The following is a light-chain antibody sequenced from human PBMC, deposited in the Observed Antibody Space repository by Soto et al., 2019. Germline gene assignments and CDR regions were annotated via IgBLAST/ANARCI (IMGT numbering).Light chain of an antibody. CDR2: GAS. CDR1: QSVNSDY. Sequence: EIVLTQSPGTLSLSPREIATLSCMASQSVNSDYLAWFQQKPGQAPRLLIYGASTRTTGIPDRFSGSGSGTDFTLTIGRLEPGDFAVYYCLHYGGSPLTFGQGTRLEIK. J-gene: IGKJ5*01. V-gene: IGKV3-20*01. CDR3: LHYGGSPLT.